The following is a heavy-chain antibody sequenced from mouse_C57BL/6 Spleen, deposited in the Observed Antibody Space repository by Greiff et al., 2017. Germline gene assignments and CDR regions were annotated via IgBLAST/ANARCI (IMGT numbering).Heavy chain of an antibody. Sequence: VKLVESGAELARPGASVKLSCKASGYTFTSYGISWVKQRTGQGLEWIGEIYPRSGNTYYNEKFKGKATLTADKSSSTAYMELRSLTSEDSAVYFCARSNWEKRAWFAYWGQRTLVTVSA. CDR3: ARSNWEKRAWFAY. D-gene: IGHD4-1*01. V-gene: IGHV1-81*01. CDR1: GYTFTSYG. CDR2: IYPRSGNT. J-gene: IGHJ3*01.